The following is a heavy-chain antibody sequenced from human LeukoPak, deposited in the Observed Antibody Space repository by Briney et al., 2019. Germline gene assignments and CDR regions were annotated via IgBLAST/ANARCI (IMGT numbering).Heavy chain of an antibody. D-gene: IGHD2-2*02. V-gene: IGHV4-30-2*01. Sequence: SETLSLTCAVSGGSISSGGYSWSWIRQPPGKGLEWIGYIYHSGSTYYNPSLKSRVTISVDRSKNQFSLKLSSVTAADTAVYYCASSIVVVPAAISGRVDYWGQGTLFTVSS. CDR3: ASSIVVVPAAISGRVDY. J-gene: IGHJ4*02. CDR1: GGSISSGGYS. CDR2: IYHSGST.